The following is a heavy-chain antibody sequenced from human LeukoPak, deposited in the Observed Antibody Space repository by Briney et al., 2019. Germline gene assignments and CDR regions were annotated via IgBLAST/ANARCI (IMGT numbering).Heavy chain of an antibody. CDR2: IFNIRST. V-gene: IGHV4-4*09. CDR3: VRSWYYGSGRYYPDWFDP. D-gene: IGHD3-10*01. J-gene: IGHJ5*02. Sequence: PSETLSLTCTVSSGSTSNYYWSWIRQPPGKGLEWIGQIFNIRSTKYNSSLDSRVTISLDTSKNQVSLKLTSVTAADTAVYYCVRSWYYGSGRYYPDWFDPWGQGTLVTVSS. CDR1: SGSTSNYY.